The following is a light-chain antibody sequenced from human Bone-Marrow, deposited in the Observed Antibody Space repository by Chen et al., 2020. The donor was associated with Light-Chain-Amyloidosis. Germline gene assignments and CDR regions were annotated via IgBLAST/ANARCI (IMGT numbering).Light chain of an antibody. V-gene: IGKV1-33*01. J-gene: IGKJ2*01. Sequence: IQLTQSSSSLSAPVGDRVTITCQASQDISNYLNWYQQKPGKAPKLLIYDASNLETGVPSRFSGSGSGTDFTFTISSLQPEDIATYYCQQYDNLPYTFGQGTKLEIK. CDR2: DAS. CDR3: QQYDNLPYT. CDR1: QDISNY.